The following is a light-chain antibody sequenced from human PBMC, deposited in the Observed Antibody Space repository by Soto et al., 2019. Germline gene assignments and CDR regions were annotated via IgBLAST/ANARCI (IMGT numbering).Light chain of an antibody. CDR2: GAS. CDR3: QQYNSWPPIT. V-gene: IGKV3-20*01. CDR1: QSVSANY. Sequence: EIVLTQSPDTLSLSPGQRATLSCRASQSVSANYVAWYQQKPGQAPRLLIDGASSRATGIPDRFSGSGSGTDFTLTISRLEPEDFAVYYCQQYNSWPPITFGRGTRLEIK. J-gene: IGKJ5*01.